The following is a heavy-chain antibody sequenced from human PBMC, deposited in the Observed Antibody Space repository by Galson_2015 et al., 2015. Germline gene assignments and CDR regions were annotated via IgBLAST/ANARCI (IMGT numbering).Heavy chain of an antibody. CDR3: ARRGFETVPGRALDL. CDR1: GGSFSGYY. J-gene: IGHJ4*02. V-gene: IGHV4-34*01. D-gene: IGHD3-3*01. Sequence: ETLSLTCAVYGGSFSGYYWSSIRQPPGKGLEWIGEINHSGSTNCNPSLKSRVTISVDTSKNQFSLKLSSVTAADTAVYYCARRGFETVPGRALDLWGQGTLVTVSS. CDR2: INHSGST.